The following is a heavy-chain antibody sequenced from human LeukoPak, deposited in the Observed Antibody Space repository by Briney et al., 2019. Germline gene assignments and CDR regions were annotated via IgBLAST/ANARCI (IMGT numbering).Heavy chain of an antibody. CDR1: RITFSNAW. J-gene: IGHJ4*02. CDR2: IKSKAEGGTK. D-gene: IGHD1-20*01. V-gene: IGHV3-15*01. Sequence: GGSLRLSCAVSRITFSNAWPSWVRQAPGKGLEWVGRIKSKAEGGTKEYAASVKGRFTISRDDSKSRLYLQMNSLKTEDTAVYYCATGIVTGTSRWGQGTLVAVSS. CDR3: ATGIVTGTSR.